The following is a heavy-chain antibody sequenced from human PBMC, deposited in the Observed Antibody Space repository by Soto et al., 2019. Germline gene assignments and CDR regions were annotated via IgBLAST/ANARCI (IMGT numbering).Heavy chain of an antibody. D-gene: IGHD3-3*01. V-gene: IGHV3-9*01. CDR3: AKDYYDFWSGLMDV. Sequence: PGGSLRLSCAASGFTFDDYAMHWVRQAPGKGLEWVSGISWNSGSIGYADSVKGRFTISRDNAKNSLYLQMSSLRAEDTALYYCAKDYYDFWSGLMDVWGQGTTVTVSS. CDR2: ISWNSGSI. CDR1: GFTFDDYA. J-gene: IGHJ6*02.